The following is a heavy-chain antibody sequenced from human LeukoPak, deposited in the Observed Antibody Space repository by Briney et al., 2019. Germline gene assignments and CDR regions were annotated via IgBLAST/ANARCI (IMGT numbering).Heavy chain of an antibody. V-gene: IGHV1-2*02. CDR1: GYTFTGYY. CDR3: ARDRDYYGSGSYYVYAS. D-gene: IGHD3-10*01. J-gene: IGHJ4*02. Sequence: ASVKVSCKASGYTFTGYYMHWVRRAPGQGLEWMGWINPNSGGTNYAQKFQGRVTMTRDTSISTAYMELSRLRSDDTAVYYCARDRDYYGSGSYYVYASWGQGTLVTVSS. CDR2: INPNSGGT.